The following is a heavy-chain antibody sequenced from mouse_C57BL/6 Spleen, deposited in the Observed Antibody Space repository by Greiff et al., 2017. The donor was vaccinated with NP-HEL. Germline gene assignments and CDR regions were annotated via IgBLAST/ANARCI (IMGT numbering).Heavy chain of an antibody. Sequence: EVQLVESGGGLVKPGGSLKLSCAASGFTFSSYAMSWVRQTPEKRLAWVATISDGGSYTYYPDNVKGRFTISRDNAKNNLYLQMSHLKSEDTAMYYCARTDSTLAYWGQGTLVTVSA. CDR2: ISDGGSYT. V-gene: IGHV5-4*01. J-gene: IGHJ3*01. CDR1: GFTFSSYA. D-gene: IGHD2-5*01. CDR3: ARTDSTLAY.